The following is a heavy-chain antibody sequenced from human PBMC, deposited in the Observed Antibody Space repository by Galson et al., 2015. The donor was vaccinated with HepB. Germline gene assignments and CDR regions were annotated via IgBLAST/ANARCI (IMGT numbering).Heavy chain of an antibody. CDR1: SFTSYW. CDR2: IDPSDSYT. J-gene: IGHJ6*02. V-gene: IGHV5-10-1*01. Sequence: SFTSYWISWVRQMPGKGLEWMGRIDPSDSYTNYSPSFQGHVTISADKSISTAYLQWSSLKASDTAMYYCARAEYSSSSGYYYYGMDVWGQGTTVTVPS. CDR3: ARAEYSSSSGYYYYGMDV. D-gene: IGHD6-6*01.